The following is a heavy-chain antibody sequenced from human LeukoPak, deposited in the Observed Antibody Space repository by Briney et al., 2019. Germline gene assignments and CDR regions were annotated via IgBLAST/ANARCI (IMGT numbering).Heavy chain of an antibody. CDR2: ISSSGTI. CDR1: GFTFSNYE. V-gene: IGHV3-48*03. Sequence: AGSLRLSCAASGFTFSNYEMNWVRQAPGKGLEWVSYISSSGTIYYADSVKGRFTISRDNARNSLSLQMNSLRDEDTAVYYCARDRGAYYFDYWGQGTLVTVSS. J-gene: IGHJ4*02. CDR3: ARDRGAYYFDY.